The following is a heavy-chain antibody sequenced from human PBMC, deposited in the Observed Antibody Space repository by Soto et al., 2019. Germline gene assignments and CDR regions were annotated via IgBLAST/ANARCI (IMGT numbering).Heavy chain of an antibody. D-gene: IGHD6-13*01. J-gene: IGHJ5*02. V-gene: IGHV1-69*12. CDR1: GGTFSSYA. CDR3: ARGYGIAAAATNGFDP. CDR2: IIPIFGTA. Sequence: QVQLVQSGAEVKKPGSSVKVSCKASGGTFSSYAISWVRQAPGQGLEWMGGIIPIFGTANYAQKFQGRVTITADESTRTAYMELSSLRSEDTAVYYCARGYGIAAAATNGFDPWGQGTLVTVSS.